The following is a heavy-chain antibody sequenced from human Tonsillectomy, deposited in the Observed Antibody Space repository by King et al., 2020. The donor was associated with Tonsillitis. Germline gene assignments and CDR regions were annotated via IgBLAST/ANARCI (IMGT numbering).Heavy chain of an antibody. CDR3: AKGWVEMDA. D-gene: IGHD5-24*01. J-gene: IGHJ4*02. V-gene: IGHV3-23*04. CDR1: GFTFCSCA. CDR2: ISGSAGGT. Sequence: DVQLVESGGGLVQPGGSLRLSCAASGFTFCSCAMTWVRQAPGMRLGWVSAISGSAGGTYYADSVKGRFTISRDNSKNTLYLQMNSLRAEDTAVYYCAKGWVEMDAWGQGTLVTVSS.